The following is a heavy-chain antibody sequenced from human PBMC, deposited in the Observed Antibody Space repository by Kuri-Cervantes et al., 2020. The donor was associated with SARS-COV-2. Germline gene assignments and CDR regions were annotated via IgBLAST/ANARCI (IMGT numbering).Heavy chain of an antibody. D-gene: IGHD3-9*01. CDR1: DASIGSGSFY. Sequence: SETLSLTCTVSDASIGSGSFYWSWVRQPAGKGLEWIGRIHNTGGTNYNPSLKSRVSISLDRSNNYFSLEMTSVTAADTAVYYCAREIPHGRRGLNGYYTPGVYIDYWGLGTLVTVSS. CDR2: IHNTGGT. J-gene: IGHJ4*02. V-gene: IGHV4-61*02. CDR3: AREIPHGRRGLNGYYTPGVYIDY.